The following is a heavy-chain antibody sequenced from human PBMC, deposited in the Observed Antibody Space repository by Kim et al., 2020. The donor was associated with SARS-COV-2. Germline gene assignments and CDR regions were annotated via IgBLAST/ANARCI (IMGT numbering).Heavy chain of an antibody. D-gene: IGHD3-22*01. CDR2: IYYSGST. CDR3: ARNYGGGDSSGYYHTPFDS. Sequence: SETLSLTCTVSGGSISSSSYYWGWIRQPPGKGLEWIGSIYYSGSTYYNPSPKSRVTISVATSKNQFSLTLSSVTAADTAVYYCARNYGGGDSSGYYHTPFDSWGQGTLVTVSS. V-gene: IGHV4-39*01. J-gene: IGHJ4*02. CDR1: GGSISSSSYY.